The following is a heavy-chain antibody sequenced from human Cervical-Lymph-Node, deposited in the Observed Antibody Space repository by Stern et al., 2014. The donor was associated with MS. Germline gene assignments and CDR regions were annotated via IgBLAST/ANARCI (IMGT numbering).Heavy chain of an antibody. CDR3: ARQTTAWASDV. CDR1: GYKFSIYW. J-gene: IGHJ4*02. D-gene: IGHD1-14*01. V-gene: IGHV5-51*01. CDR2: IYPGDSET. Sequence: QLVESGAELIRPGESLKISCKGSGYKFSIYWIAWVRQMPGKGLEWMGLIYPGDSETRYSPSFQGQVTMSADKSTSTAYRQWSSLNASDTAMYFCARQTTAWASDVWGQGTLVTVSS.